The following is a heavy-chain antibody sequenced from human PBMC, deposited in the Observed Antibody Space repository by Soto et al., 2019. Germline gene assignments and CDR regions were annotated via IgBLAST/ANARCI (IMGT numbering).Heavy chain of an antibody. J-gene: IGHJ6*03. CDR1: GYTFTSYD. CDR2: MNPNSGNT. CDR3: ARDSGYDYSYYYYYMDV. D-gene: IGHD5-12*01. Sequence: ASVKVSCKASGYTFTSYDINWVRQATGQGLEWMGWMNPNSGNTGYGQKFQGRVTMTRNTSISTAYMELSSLRSEDTAVYYCARDSGYDYSYYYYYMDVWGKGTTVTVSS. V-gene: IGHV1-8*01.